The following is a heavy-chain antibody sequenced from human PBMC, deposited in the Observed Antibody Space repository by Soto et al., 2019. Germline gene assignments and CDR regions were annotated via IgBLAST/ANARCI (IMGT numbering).Heavy chain of an antibody. D-gene: IGHD6-6*01. CDR1: GFTLSSYW. CDR2: IKQDGSEK. J-gene: IGHJ5*02. V-gene: IGHV3-7*01. Sequence: GRSLRLSCAASGFTLSSYWMSWVRQAPGKGLEWVANIKQDGSEKYYVDSVKGRFTISRDNAKNSLYLQMNSLRAEDTAVYYCARSIAARLNWFDPWGQGTLVTVSS. CDR3: ARSIAARLNWFDP.